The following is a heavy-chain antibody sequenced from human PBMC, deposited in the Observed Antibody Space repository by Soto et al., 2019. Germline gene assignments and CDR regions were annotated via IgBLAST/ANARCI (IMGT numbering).Heavy chain of an antibody. CDR2: ISWNSGSI. D-gene: IGHD1-26*01. CDR3: AKDMRESYYYYMDV. V-gene: IGHV3-9*01. J-gene: IGHJ6*03. Sequence: GGSLRLSCAASGFTFDDYAMHWVRQAPGKGLEWVSGISWNSGSIGYADSVKGRFTISRDNAKNSLYLQMNSLRAEDTALYYCAKDMRESYYYYMDVWGKGTTVTVSS. CDR1: GFTFDDYA.